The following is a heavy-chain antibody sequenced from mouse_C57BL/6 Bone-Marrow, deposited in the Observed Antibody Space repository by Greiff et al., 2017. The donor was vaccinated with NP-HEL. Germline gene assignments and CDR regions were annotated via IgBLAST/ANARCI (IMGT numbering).Heavy chain of an antibody. CDR2: IRSKSNNYAT. D-gene: IGHD1-1*01. V-gene: IGHV10-1*01. CDR3: NYYGSSHYYAMDY. CDR1: GFSFNTYA. Sequence: EVKLMESGGGLVQPKGSLKLSCAASGFSFNTYAMNWVRQAPGKGLEWVARIRSKSNNYATYYADSVKDRFTISRDDSESMLYLQMNNLKTEDTAMYYCNYYGSSHYYAMDYWGQGTSVTVSS. J-gene: IGHJ4*01.